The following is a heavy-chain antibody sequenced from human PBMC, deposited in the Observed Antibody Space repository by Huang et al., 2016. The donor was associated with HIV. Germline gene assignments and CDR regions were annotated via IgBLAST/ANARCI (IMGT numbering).Heavy chain of an antibody. J-gene: IGHJ4*03. CDR1: GFLFTTFT. V-gene: IGHV3-21*01. D-gene: IGHD2-15*01. Sequence: EVQLEESGGALVKPGGSLRLSCAATGFLFTTFTMHWVRQAPGKGLDGVSFISGSGSSMYYADAVKGRFTISRDNTKKSLYLQMSSLSVDDTAFYFCARGGPVGYFNLWGHGTLVSVSS. CDR3: ARGGPVGYFNL. CDR2: ISGSGSSM.